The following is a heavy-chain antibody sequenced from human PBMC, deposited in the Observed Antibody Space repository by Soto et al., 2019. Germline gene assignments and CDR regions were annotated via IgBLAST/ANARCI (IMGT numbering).Heavy chain of an antibody. J-gene: IGHJ6*02. CDR2: IKSKTDGGTT. CDR3: TTDPPIPDYDFWSGPAGGYYYYGMDV. D-gene: IGHD3-3*01. V-gene: IGHV3-15*07. Sequence: GGSLRLSCAASGFTFSNAWMNWVRQAPGKGLEWVGRIKSKTDGGTTDYAAPVKGRFTISRDDSKNTLYLQMNSLKTEDTAVYYCTTDPPIPDYDFWSGPAGGYYYYGMDVWGQGTTVTVSS. CDR1: GFTFSNAW.